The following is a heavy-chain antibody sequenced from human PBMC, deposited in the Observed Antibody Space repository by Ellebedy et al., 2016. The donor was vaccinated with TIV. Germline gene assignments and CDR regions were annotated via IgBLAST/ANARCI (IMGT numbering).Heavy chain of an antibody. CDR3: ARAPGRALTDYYKRDYGMDV. D-gene: IGHD3-9*01. J-gene: IGHJ6*02. V-gene: IGHV4-34*01. CDR2: INHSGRT. CDR1: GGSFSGNY. Sequence: MPGGSLRLSCAVYGGSFSGNYWSWIRQPPGKGLEWIGEINHSGRTNYNPSLKSRVTISVHTSKNQFSLKLSSATAADTAVYYCARAPGRALTDYYKRDYGMDVWGQGTTVIVSS.